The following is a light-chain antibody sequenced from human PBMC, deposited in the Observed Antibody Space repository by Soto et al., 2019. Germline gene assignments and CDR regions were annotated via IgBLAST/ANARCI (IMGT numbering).Light chain of an antibody. CDR2: EVT. J-gene: IGLJ3*02. CDR1: SSDIGGYNY. V-gene: IGLV2-14*01. CDR3: SSYRSDSTRV. Sequence: QSALTQPASVSGSPGQSITISCTGTSSDIGGYNYVSWYQQNPGKAPKLMIYEVTNRPSGISYRFSGSKSGNTASLTISGLHAEDEADYYCSSYRSDSTRVFGGRTKLTVL.